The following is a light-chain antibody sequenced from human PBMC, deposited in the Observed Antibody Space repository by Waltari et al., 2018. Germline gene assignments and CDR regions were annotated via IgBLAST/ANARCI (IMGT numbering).Light chain of an antibody. CDR3: QHYYTIPWA. V-gene: IGKV4-1*01. J-gene: IGKJ1*01. CDR1: QSVLNRSKNKND. CDR2: CAS. Sequence: DIVMNQSPDSLAVSLGETGPIPCMSRQSVLNRSKNKNDLAGYQHKPGQPPKLLIYCASTRESGVPDRFGGSGSGTDCTGASSSVQAEDVAVYYCQHYYTIPWAFGQGTKVEI.